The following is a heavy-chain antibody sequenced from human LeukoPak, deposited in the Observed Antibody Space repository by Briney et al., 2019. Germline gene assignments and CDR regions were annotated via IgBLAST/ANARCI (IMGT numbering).Heavy chain of an antibody. V-gene: IGHV5-51*01. CDR3: ARRPYGDNFGWFDP. CDR1: GYIFTNYW. CDR2: IYPGGSDI. D-gene: IGHD4-17*01. J-gene: IGHJ5*02. Sequence: GESLKISCKGSGYIFTNYWIGWVRQMPGKGLEWMGIIYPGGSDIRYSPSFQGQVTISADKSISTAYLQWSSLKASDTAMYYCARRPYGDNFGWFDPWGQGTLVTVSS.